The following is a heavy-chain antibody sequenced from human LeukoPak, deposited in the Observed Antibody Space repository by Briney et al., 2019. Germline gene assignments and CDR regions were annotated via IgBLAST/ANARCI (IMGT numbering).Heavy chain of an antibody. J-gene: IGHJ4*02. V-gene: IGHV4-39*01. CDR2: GFYSGSA. CDR3: ARLRGAMTSVTSDFDY. CDR1: GGSISGSSYY. Sequence: PSETLSLTCIVPGGSISGSSYYWAWIRQPPGKGLEWIGSGFYSGSAYYNPSLKSRVTISVDTSKNQFSLNLSSVTAADTAVYYCARLRGAMTSVTSDFDYWGQGTLVTVSS. D-gene: IGHD4-17*01.